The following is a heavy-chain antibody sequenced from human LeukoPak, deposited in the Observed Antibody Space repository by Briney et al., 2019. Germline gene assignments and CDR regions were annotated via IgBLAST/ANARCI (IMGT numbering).Heavy chain of an antibody. D-gene: IGHD3-3*01. CDR3: ALTPRDYDFWSGYYLDY. CDR1: GFTFSSYW. CDR2: ISSDGSST. J-gene: IGHJ4*02. Sequence: GGSLRLSCAASGFTFSSYWMHWVRQAPGKGLVWVSRISSDGSSTSYADSVKGRFTISRDNAKNTLYLQMNSLRAEDTAVYYCALTPRDYDFWSGYYLDYWGQGTLVTVSS. V-gene: IGHV3-74*01.